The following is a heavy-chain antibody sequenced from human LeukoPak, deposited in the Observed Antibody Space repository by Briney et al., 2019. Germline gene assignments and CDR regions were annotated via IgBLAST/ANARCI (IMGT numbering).Heavy chain of an antibody. CDR3: AKRPTMVRGILPTY. Sequence: GGSLRLSCAASGFTFSSYAMHWVRQAPGKGLEWVSAISGSGGSTYYADFVKGRFTISRDNSKNTLYLQMNSLRAEDTAVYYCAKRPTMVRGILPTYWGQGTLVTVSS. D-gene: IGHD3-10*01. V-gene: IGHV3-23*01. CDR1: GFTFSSYA. J-gene: IGHJ4*02. CDR2: ISGSGGST.